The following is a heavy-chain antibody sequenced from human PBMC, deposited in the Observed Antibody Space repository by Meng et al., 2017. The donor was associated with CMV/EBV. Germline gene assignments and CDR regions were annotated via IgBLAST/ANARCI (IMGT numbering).Heavy chain of an antibody. J-gene: IGHJ4*02. Sequence: GESLKISCAASGFTFSSYWMSWVRQAPGKGLEWVANIKQDGSEKYYVDSVKGRLTISRDNAKNSLYLQMNSLRAEDTAVYYCARDGYSSSWHYWGQGTLVTVSS. CDR1: GFTFSSYW. CDR3: ARDGYSSSWHY. CDR2: IKQDGSEK. V-gene: IGHV3-7*01. D-gene: IGHD6-6*01.